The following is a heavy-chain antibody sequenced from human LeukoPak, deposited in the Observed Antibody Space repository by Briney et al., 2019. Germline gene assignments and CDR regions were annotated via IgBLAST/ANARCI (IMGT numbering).Heavy chain of an antibody. CDR1: GGSISSYY. V-gene: IGHV4-4*09. CDR3: ARRTVYSYYYYMDV. CDR2: IYTSGST. D-gene: IGHD5-18*01. J-gene: IGHJ6*03. Sequence: NPSETLSLTCTVSGGSISSYYRSWIRQPPGKGLEWIGYIYTSGSTNYNPSLKSRVTISVGTSKNQFSLKLSSVTAADTAVYYCARRTVYSYYYYMDVWGKGTTVTVSS.